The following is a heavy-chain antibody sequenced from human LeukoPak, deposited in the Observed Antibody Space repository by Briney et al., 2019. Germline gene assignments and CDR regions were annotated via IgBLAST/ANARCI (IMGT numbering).Heavy chain of an antibody. CDR3: AREGSQYYYDSSGDY. J-gene: IGHJ4*02. Sequence: GESLRLSCAASGFTFSSHWMHWVRQAPGKGLVWVSRINSDGSSISYADSVKGRFTISRDNAKNSLYLQMNSLRAEDTAVYYCAREGSQYYYDSSGDYWGQGTLVTVSS. D-gene: IGHD3-22*01. CDR1: GFTFSSHW. CDR2: INSDGSSI. V-gene: IGHV3-74*01.